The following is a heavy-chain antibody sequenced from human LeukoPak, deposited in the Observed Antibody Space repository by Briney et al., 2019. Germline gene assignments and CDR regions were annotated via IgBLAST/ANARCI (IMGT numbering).Heavy chain of an antibody. CDR1: GFTFSSNW. D-gene: IGHD3-3*01. J-gene: IGHJ4*02. CDR2: ISSSSRTI. Sequence: GGSLRLSCAASGFTFSSNWMHWVRQAPGKGLEWVSYISSSSRTIYYADSVKGRFTISRDNAKNSLYLQMNSLRAEDTAVFYCARDRGGTDDFWSGYYTGYFDYWGQGTLVTVSS. CDR3: ARDRGGTDDFWSGYYTGYFDY. V-gene: IGHV3-48*01.